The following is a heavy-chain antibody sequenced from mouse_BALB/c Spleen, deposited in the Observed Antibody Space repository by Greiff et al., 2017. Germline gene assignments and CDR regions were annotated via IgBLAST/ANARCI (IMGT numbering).Heavy chain of an antibody. V-gene: IGHV5-4*02. D-gene: IGHD1-1*01. J-gene: IGHJ1*01. CDR3: ARDTGYGSSYWYFDV. CDR2: ISDGGSYT. Sequence: DVMLVESGGGLVKPGGSLKLSCAASGFTFSDYYMYWVRQTPEKRLEWVATISDGGSYTYYPDSVKGRFTISRDNAKNNLYLQMSSLKSEDTAMYYCARDTGYGSSYWYFDVWGAGTTVTVSS. CDR1: GFTFSDYY.